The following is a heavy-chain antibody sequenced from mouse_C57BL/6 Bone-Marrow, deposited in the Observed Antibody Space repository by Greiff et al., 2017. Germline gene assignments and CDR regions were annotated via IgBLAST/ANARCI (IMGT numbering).Heavy chain of an antibody. V-gene: IGHV1-59*01. CDR2: IDPSDSYT. CDR3: AGGGCFAY. J-gene: IGHJ3*01. CDR1: GYTFTSYW. Sequence: QVQLQQPGAELVRPGTSVKLSCKASGYTFTSYWMHWVKQRPGQGLEWIGEIDPSDSYTNYNQKFKGKATLTVDTSSSTAYMQLSSLTSEDSAVYYCAGGGCFAYWGQGTLVTVSA.